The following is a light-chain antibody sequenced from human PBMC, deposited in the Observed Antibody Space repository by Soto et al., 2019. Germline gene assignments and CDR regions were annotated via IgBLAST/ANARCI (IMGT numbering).Light chain of an antibody. Sequence: QSVLTQPPSASGTPGQRVTISCSGSSSNIGSNYVYWYQQLPGTAPKLLIYRNNQRPSGVPDRFSGSKSGTSASLAFSGLRSEDEADYYCAAWDDSLSGLEFGGGTKVTVL. CDR2: RNN. CDR1: SSNIGSNY. V-gene: IGLV1-47*01. J-gene: IGLJ2*01. CDR3: AAWDDSLSGLE.